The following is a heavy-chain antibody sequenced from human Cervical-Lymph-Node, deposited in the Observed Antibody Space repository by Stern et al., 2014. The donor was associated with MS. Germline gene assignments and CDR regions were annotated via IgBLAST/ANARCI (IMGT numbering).Heavy chain of an antibody. V-gene: IGHV3-11*01. CDR2: ISNSGNTI. D-gene: IGHD2-2*01. J-gene: IGHJ6*02. CDR1: GFTFRDHY. Sequence: QVQLVESGGGLVTPGGSLRLSCAASGFTFRDHYMSWIRQAPGKGLEWVSHISNSGNTIYYADSVKGRFTISRDNAKSSLYLQMHSLTVEDTAVYYCTREGPAAYYYYYGMDVWGQGTTVTVSS. CDR3: TREGPAAYYYYYGMDV.